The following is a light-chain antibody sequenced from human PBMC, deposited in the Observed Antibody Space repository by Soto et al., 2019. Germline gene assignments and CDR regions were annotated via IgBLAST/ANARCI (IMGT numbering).Light chain of an antibody. CDR2: GAS. Sequence: EIVLTQSPGTLSLSPGERATLSCRASQSVSSSYLAWYQQKPGQAPRLLIYGASTRVTGIPDRFSGSGSGTDFTLSISRLEPEDFAVYYCQQFGTSSWTVGQGTKVEIK. CDR1: QSVSSSY. V-gene: IGKV3-20*01. J-gene: IGKJ1*01. CDR3: QQFGTSSWT.